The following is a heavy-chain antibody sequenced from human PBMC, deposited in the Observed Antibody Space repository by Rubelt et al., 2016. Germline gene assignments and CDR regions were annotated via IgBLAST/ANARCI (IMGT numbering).Heavy chain of an antibody. CDR3: ARDPRGYNYGYGNDY. CDR2: ITTTSDYM. Sequence: EVQLVESGGGLVQPGGSLRLSCAASGFTFSSYSMNWVRQAPGKGLEWVSSITTTSDYMYYADSVKGRFTISRDNAKNSLYLQMNSLRGEDTAVYYGARDPRGYNYGYGNDYWGQGTLVTVSS. J-gene: IGHJ4*02. V-gene: IGHV3-21*04. CDR1: GFTFSSYS. D-gene: IGHD3-16*01.